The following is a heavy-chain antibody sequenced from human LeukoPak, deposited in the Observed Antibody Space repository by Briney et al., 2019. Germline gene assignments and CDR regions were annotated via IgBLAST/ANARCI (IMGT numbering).Heavy chain of an antibody. D-gene: IGHD6-19*01. CDR1: GLTVSSNY. CDR2: IYSAGNT. CDR3: ARGGTPGYSSGRIDY. J-gene: IGHJ4*02. Sequence: GGSLRLSCVASGLTVSSNYMSWVRQAPGKGLEWVSVIYSAGNTYYADSAKGRFTISRHNYENTLYLQMNSLRVEDTAVYYCARGGTPGYSSGRIDYWGQGTLVTVSS. V-gene: IGHV3-53*04.